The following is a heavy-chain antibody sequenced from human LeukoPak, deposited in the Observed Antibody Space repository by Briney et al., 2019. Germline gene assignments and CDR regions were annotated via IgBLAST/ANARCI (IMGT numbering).Heavy chain of an antibody. CDR1: GFTFSSYS. CDR2: ISSSSYI. D-gene: IGHD3-3*01. V-gene: IGHV3-21*01. CDR3: ARVLRRDYDFWSGAEGSNWFDP. J-gene: IGHJ5*02. Sequence: PGGSLRLSCAASGFTFSSYSMNWVRQAPGKGLEWVSSISSSSYIYYADSVKGRFTISRDNAKNSLYLQMNSLRAEDTAVYYCARVLRRDYDFWSGAEGSNWFDPWGQGTLVTVSS.